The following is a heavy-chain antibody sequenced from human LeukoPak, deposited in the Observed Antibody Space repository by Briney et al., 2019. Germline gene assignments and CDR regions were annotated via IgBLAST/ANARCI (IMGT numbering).Heavy chain of an antibody. D-gene: IGHD2-2*01. V-gene: IGHV4-59*08. CDR3: ARHHAEGRDY. CDR1: GGSISSYY. J-gene: IGHJ4*02. CDR2: IYYSGST. Sequence: SETLSLTCTVSGGSISSYYWSWIRQPPGKGLEWIGYIYYSGSTNYNPSLKSRVTISIDTSKNQFSLKLSSVTAADTAVYYCARHHAEGRDYWGQGTLVTVSS.